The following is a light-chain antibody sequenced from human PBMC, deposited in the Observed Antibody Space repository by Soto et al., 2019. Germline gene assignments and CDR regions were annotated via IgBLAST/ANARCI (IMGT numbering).Light chain of an antibody. CDR3: CSFATGGTSGYV. Sequence: QSVLTQPASGSGSPGQSITISCTGTSSDVWSYNLVSWYQQHPGKAPKLMIYEGTKRPSGVSNRFSGSKSGHTASLTIAGLQAEDEADYYCCSFATGGTSGYVFGGGTKVTVL. CDR1: SSDVWSYNL. J-gene: IGLJ1*01. CDR2: EGT. V-gene: IGLV2-23*01.